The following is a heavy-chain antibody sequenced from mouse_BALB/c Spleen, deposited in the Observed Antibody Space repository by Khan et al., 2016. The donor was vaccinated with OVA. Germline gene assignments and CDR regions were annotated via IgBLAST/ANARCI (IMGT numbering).Heavy chain of an antibody. CDR1: GHTFTKFG. CDR3: ARTPYFSYVLDN. Sequence: QIQLVQSGPEVKKPGETVKISCKASGHTFTKFGMNWVKQAPGKGLKWMGWINTYTGEPTYADDFNGRFAFSLETSASTADLQINNLKNEDTATYFCARTPYFSYVLDNWGQGTSVTVSS. V-gene: IGHV9-3-1*01. CDR2: INTYTGEP. D-gene: IGHD2-10*01. J-gene: IGHJ4*01.